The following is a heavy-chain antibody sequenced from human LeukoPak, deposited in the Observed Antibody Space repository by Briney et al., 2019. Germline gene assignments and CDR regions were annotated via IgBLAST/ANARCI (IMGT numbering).Heavy chain of an antibody. CDR3: ARLIPMVRAVDY. J-gene: IGHJ4*02. CDR2: IHYSGTT. Sequence: PSETLSLTCTVSGGSISSASYYWGWIRQPPGKGLEWIGSIHYSGTTYYTPSLKSRVTISVDTSKNQFSLELSSVTAADTAVYYCARLIPMVRAVDYWGQGTLVTVSS. CDR1: GGSISSASYY. D-gene: IGHD3-10*01. V-gene: IGHV4-39*01.